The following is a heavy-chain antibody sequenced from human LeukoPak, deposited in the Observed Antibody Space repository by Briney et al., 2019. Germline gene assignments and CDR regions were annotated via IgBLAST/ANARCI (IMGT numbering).Heavy chain of an antibody. CDR2: IYYSGST. Sequence: SETLSLTCTVSGGSISSGDYYWSWIRQPPGKGLEWIGYIYYSGSTYYNPSLKSRVTISVDTSKNQFSLKLSSVTAADTAVYYCVGRDGGSCFGSWGQGTLVTVSS. J-gene: IGHJ5*02. V-gene: IGHV4-30-4*08. CDR3: VGRDGGSCFGS. D-gene: IGHD2-15*01. CDR1: GGSISSGDYY.